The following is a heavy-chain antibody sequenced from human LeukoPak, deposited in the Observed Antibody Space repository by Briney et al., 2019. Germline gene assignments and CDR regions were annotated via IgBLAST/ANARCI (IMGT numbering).Heavy chain of an antibody. CDR2: INHSGST. Sequence: SETLSLTCAVYGGSFSGYYWSWIRQPPGKGLEWIGEINHSGSTNYNPSLKSRVTISVDTSKNQFSLKLSSVTAADTAVYYCARQRITMVRGVKTGFDYWGQGTLVTVSS. J-gene: IGHJ4*02. V-gene: IGHV4-34*01. D-gene: IGHD3-10*01. CDR1: GGSFSGYY. CDR3: ARQRITMVRGVKTGFDY.